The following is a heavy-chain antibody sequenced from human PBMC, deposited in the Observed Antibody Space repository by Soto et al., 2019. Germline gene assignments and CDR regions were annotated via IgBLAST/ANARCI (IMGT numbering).Heavy chain of an antibody. CDR1: GGSFSGYY. V-gene: IGHV4-34*01. D-gene: IGHD6-13*01. CDR3: ARLYPPLRGSSWLDY. CDR2: INHSGST. Sequence: PSETLSLTCAVYGGSFSGYYWSWIRQPPGKGLEWIGEINHSGSTNYNPSLKSRVTISVDTSKNQFSLKLRSVTAADTAVYYCARLYPPLRGSSWLDYWGQGTLVTVSS. J-gene: IGHJ4*02.